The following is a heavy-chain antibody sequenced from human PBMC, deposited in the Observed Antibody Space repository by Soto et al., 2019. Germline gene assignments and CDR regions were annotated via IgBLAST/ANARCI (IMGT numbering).Heavy chain of an antibody. CDR1: GGTFSSYA. CDR3: ARSFNRAYYYDSSGHSYYYYGMDV. Sequence: ASVKVSCKASGGTFSSYAISWVRQAPGQGLEWMGGIIPIFGTANYAQKFQGRVTITADESTSTAYMELSSLRSEDTAVYYCARSFNRAYYYDSSGHSYYYYGMDVWGQGTTGTVSS. J-gene: IGHJ6*02. D-gene: IGHD3-22*01. CDR2: IIPIFGTA. V-gene: IGHV1-69*13.